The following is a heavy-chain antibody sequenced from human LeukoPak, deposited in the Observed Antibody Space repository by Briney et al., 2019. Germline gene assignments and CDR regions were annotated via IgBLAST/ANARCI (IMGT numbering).Heavy chain of an antibody. Sequence: GASVKVSCKTSGSNFLSHGFSWVRQAPGQGLEWMGWVSPTSGKTDYAQKFQARVTLTADTSTNTVYMELRSLKSDDTGVYFCAREPYTAFWDYWGQGTLLTVSS. J-gene: IGHJ4*02. D-gene: IGHD2-2*02. CDR3: AREPYTAFWDY. CDR1: GSNFLSHG. CDR2: VSPTSGKT. V-gene: IGHV1-18*04.